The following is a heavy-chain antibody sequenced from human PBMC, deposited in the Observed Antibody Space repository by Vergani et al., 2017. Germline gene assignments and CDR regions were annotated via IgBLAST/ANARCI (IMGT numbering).Heavy chain of an antibody. V-gene: IGHV4-39*01. J-gene: IGHJ4*02. CDR2: IYYSGST. CDR3: ARGGTVVTHFDY. CDR1: GGSISSSSYY. D-gene: IGHD4-23*01. Sequence: QLQLQESGPGLVKPSETLSLTCTVSGGSISSSSYYWGWIRQPPGKGLEWIGSIYYSGSTYCNPSLKSRVTISVDTSKHQFSLKLTSVTAADTAVYYCARGGTVVTHFDYWGQGTLVTVSS.